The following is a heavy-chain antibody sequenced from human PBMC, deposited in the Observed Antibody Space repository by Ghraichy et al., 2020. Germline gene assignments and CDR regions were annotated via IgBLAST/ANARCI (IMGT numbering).Heavy chain of an antibody. J-gene: IGHJ4*02. CDR1: SYSFTNYV. D-gene: IGHD2-2*01. Sequence: ASEKVSCKASSYSFTNYVINWVRQAPGQGLEWMGRISAYNANTKYAQNFQGRVTMTTDTSTTTAYLELRSLRSDDTAVYYCARALPPEYCSSTSCPLDYWGQGTLVTVSS. CDR2: ISAYNANT. CDR3: ARALPPEYCSSTSCPLDY. V-gene: IGHV1-18*01.